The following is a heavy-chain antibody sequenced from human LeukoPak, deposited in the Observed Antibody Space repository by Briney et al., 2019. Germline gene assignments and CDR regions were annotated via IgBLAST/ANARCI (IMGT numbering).Heavy chain of an antibody. V-gene: IGHV3-23*01. Sequence: GGSLRLSCAASGFTFSSYAMSWVRQAPGKGLEWVSAISGSGGSTYYADSVKGRFTISRDNCKNTLYLQMNSLRAEDTAVYYCAKGDLYYDFWSGYNTRPFDYWGQGTLVTVSS. CDR3: AKGDLYYDFWSGYNTRPFDY. J-gene: IGHJ4*02. CDR2: ISGSGGST. D-gene: IGHD3-3*01. CDR1: GFTFSSYA.